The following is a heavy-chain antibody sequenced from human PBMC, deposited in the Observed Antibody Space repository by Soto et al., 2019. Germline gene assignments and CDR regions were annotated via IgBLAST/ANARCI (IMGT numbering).Heavy chain of an antibody. CDR1: GFTVSSNY. D-gene: IGHD6-13*01. V-gene: IGHV3-53*04. J-gene: IGHJ6*03. CDR3: ARDREAAGPEGYYYYMDV. Sequence: EVQLVESGGGLVQPGGSLRLSCAASGFTVSSNYMSWVRQAPGKGLAWVSDIYSGGSTYYADSVKGRFTISRHNSKNTRYLQMHILRAEDAAVYYCARDREAAGPEGYYYYMDVWGKGTTVTVSS. CDR2: IYSGGST.